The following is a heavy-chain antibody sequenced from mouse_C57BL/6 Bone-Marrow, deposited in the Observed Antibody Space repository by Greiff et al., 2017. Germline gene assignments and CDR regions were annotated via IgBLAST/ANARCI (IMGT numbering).Heavy chain of an antibody. CDR3: ARHHLWLRRLAY. J-gene: IGHJ3*01. Sequence: VMLVESGAELVKPGASVKLSCKASGYTFTEYTIHWVKQRSGQGLEWIGWFYPGSGSIKYNEKFKDKATLTADKSSSTVYMELSRLTSEDSAVYFCARHHLWLRRLAYWGQGTLVTVSA. CDR2: FYPGSGSI. CDR1: GYTFTEYT. V-gene: IGHV1-62-2*01. D-gene: IGHD2-2*01.